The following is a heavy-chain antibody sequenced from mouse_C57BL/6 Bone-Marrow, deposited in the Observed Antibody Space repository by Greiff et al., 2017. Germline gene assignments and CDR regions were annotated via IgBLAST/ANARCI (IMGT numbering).Heavy chain of an antibody. D-gene: IGHD3-3*01. V-gene: IGHV1-59*01. Sequence: QVQLQQPGAELVRPGTSVKLSCKASGYTFTSYWMHWVKQRPGQGLEWIGVIDPYDSYTNYNQKFKGKATLTVDTSSSTAYMQLSSLTSEDSAVYYCARVAGAVDYWGQGTTLTVSS. CDR3: ARVAGAVDY. CDR1: GYTFTSYW. CDR2: IDPYDSYT. J-gene: IGHJ2*01.